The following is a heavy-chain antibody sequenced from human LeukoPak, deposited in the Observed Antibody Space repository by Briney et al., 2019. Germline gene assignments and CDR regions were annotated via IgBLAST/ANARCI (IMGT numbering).Heavy chain of an antibody. CDR2: FDPEDGET. CDR3: ARPLYSSSWVHHPLY. Sequence: GASVKVSCKVSGYTLTELSMHWVRQAPGKGLEWMGGFDPEDGETIYPQKFQGGVTITRNTSISTAYMELSSLRSEDTAVYYCARPLYSSSWVHHPLYWGQGTLVTVSS. CDR1: GYTLTELS. V-gene: IGHV1-24*01. D-gene: IGHD6-13*01. J-gene: IGHJ4*02.